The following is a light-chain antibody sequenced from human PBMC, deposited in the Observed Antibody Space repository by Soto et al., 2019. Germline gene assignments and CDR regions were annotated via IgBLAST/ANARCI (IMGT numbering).Light chain of an antibody. CDR3: CSYAGSYAPV. V-gene: IGLV2-11*01. Sequence: QSALTQPRSVSGSPGQSVTISCTGTSSDVGGYNYVSWYQQHPGKAPKLMIYDVSKRPSGVPDRFSGSKSGNTASLTISGLQAEDEAAYYCCSYAGSYAPVSGGGTTLTVL. CDR1: SSDVGGYNY. CDR2: DVS. J-gene: IGLJ2*01.